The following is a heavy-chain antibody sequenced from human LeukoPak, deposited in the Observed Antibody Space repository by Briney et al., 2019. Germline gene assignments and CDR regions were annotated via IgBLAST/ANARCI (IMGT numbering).Heavy chain of an antibody. J-gene: IGHJ4*02. V-gene: IGHV1-8*03. D-gene: IGHD3-3*01. Sequence: RASVKVSCKASGYTFTSYDINWVRQATGQGLEWMGWMNPNSGNTGYAQKFQGRVTITRNTSISTAYMELSSLRSEDTAVYYCARGSSTIFGVVRRRYFDYWGQGTLVTVSS. CDR2: MNPNSGNT. CDR3: ARGSSTIFGVVRRRYFDY. CDR1: GYTFTSYD.